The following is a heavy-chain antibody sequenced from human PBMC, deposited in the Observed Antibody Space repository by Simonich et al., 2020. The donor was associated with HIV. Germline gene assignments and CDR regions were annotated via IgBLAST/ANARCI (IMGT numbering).Heavy chain of an antibody. Sequence: QVHLQQWGAGLLKPSETLSLTCAVYGGSFSGYYWTWIRQPPGKGLEWIGEINHSGSTDYNPSLKSRVTISVDTSKNQFSLKLGSVTAADTAVYYCARRTGYDLDYWGQGTLVTVSS. CDR2: INHSGST. V-gene: IGHV4-34*01. D-gene: IGHD5-12*01. CDR1: GGSFSGYY. J-gene: IGHJ4*02. CDR3: ARRTGYDLDY.